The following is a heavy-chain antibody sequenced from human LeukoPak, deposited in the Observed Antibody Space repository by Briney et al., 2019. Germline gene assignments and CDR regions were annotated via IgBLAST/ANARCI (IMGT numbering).Heavy chain of an antibody. Sequence: GGSLRLSCAASGFTFSSYGMHWVRQAPGKGLEWVAFIRYDGSNKYYADSVKGRFTISRDNSKNTLYLQMNSLRAEDTAVYYCARGGIAARRNFAYWGQGTLVTVSS. J-gene: IGHJ4*02. CDR2: IRYDGSNK. V-gene: IGHV3-30*02. CDR3: ARGGIAARRNFAY. CDR1: GFTFSSYG. D-gene: IGHD6-6*01.